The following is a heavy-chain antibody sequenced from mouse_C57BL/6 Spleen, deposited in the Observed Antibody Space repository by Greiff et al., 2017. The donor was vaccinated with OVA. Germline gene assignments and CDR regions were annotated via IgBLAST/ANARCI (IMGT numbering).Heavy chain of an antibody. CDR1: GYTFTSYW. CDR3: ARSVVARSMDY. D-gene: IGHD1-1*01. CDR2: IDPSDSYT. V-gene: IGHV1-69*01. J-gene: IGHJ4*01. Sequence: QVQLQQPGAELVMPGASVKLSCKASGYTFTSYWMHWVKQRPGQGLEWIGEIDPSDSYTNYNQKFKGKSTLTVDKSSSTAYMQLSSLTSDDSAVYYCARSVVARSMDYWGQGTSVTVSS.